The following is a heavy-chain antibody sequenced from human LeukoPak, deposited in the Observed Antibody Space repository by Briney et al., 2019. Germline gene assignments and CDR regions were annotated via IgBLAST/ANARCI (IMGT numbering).Heavy chain of an antibody. CDR3: ARGPVHPISNHMALYYYMDV. CDR2: IIPIFGTA. D-gene: IGHD4-11*01. J-gene: IGHJ6*03. V-gene: IGHV1-69*13. Sequence: SVKVSCKASGGTFSSYAISWVRQAPGQGLEWMGGIIPIFGTANYAQKSQGRVTITADESTSTAYMELSSLRSEDTAVYYCARGPVHPISNHMALYYYMDVWGKGTTVTVSS. CDR1: GGTFSSYA.